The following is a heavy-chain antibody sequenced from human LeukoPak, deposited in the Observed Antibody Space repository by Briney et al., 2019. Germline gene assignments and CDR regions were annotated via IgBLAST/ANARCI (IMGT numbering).Heavy chain of an antibody. V-gene: IGHV3-74*01. Sequence: GGSLRLSCAASGFTFSSYWMHWVRQAPGKGLVWVSRINSDGSSTSYAGSVKGRFTISRDNAKNTLYLQMNSLRAEDTAVYYCARDYDYVWGSYRPPLGYWGQGTLVTVSS. CDR2: INSDGSST. CDR1: GFTFSSYW. J-gene: IGHJ4*02. D-gene: IGHD3-16*02. CDR3: ARDYDYVWGSYRPPLGY.